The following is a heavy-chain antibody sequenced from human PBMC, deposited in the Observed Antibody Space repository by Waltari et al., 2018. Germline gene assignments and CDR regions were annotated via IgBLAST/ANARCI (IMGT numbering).Heavy chain of an antibody. CDR1: GFTFSSCA. Sequence: EVQLLESGGGLVQPGGSLRLSCAASGFTFSSCAMSWVRPAPGTGLEWVSGISGSGGSTYYADSVKGRFTISRDNSKNTLYLQMNSLRVEDTAVYYCAKEAVDCSGGSCYSYDDYWGQGTLVTVSS. CDR3: AKEAVDCSGGSCYSYDDY. CDR2: ISGSGGST. J-gene: IGHJ4*02. V-gene: IGHV3-23*01. D-gene: IGHD2-15*01.